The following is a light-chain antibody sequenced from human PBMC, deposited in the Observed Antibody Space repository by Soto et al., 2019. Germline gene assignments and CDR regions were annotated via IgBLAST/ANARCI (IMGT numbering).Light chain of an antibody. CDR1: QSISAW. Sequence: DIQMTQSPSTLSATAGDRVTITCRASQSISAWLAWYQQKPGKAPKLLIYDASNLESGVPPRFSGSGSGTEFTLTIINLQPDDFATYYCQQYDTYWTFGQGTKVDI. CDR2: DAS. V-gene: IGKV1-5*01. J-gene: IGKJ1*01. CDR3: QQYDTYWT.